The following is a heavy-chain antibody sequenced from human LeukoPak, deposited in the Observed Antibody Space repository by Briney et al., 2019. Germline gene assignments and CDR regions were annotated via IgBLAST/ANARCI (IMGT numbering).Heavy chain of an antibody. CDR3: ATDISTHYFGS. J-gene: IGHJ4*02. V-gene: IGHV3-33*01. D-gene: IGHD3-9*01. CDR1: GISFRSYG. CDR2: IWYDASNK. Sequence: GRSLRLSCAASGISFRSYGMHWVRQAPGKGLEWVTFIWYDASNKYYAESVKGRFTISRDNSRNTVFLQMNSLRAGDTAIYYCATDISTHYFGSWGQGTLVTVSS.